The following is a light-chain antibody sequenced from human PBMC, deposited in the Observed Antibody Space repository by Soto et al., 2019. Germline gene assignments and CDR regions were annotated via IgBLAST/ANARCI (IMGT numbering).Light chain of an antibody. J-gene: IGKJ2*01. CDR3: QQYVSSPT. Sequence: EIVLTQSPGTLSLSPGERATLSCRASQSVSSSYLAWYQQKPGQAPRLLIYGASSRATGIPDRFSGSGSGTDFTLTISRLEPEDLAVYYCQQYVSSPTFGQGTKLEI. CDR2: GAS. V-gene: IGKV3-20*01. CDR1: QSVSSSY.